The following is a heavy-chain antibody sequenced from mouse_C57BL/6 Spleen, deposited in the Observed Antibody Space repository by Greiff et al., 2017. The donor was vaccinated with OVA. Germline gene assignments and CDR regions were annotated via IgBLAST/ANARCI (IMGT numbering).Heavy chain of an antibody. D-gene: IGHD2-2*01. J-gene: IGHJ2*01. CDR1: GFTFSDYG. V-gene: IGHV5-17*01. CDR2: ISSGSSTI. CDR3: ARQGSMVTVFDY. Sequence: EVKLMESGGGLVKPGGSLKLSCAASGFTFSDYGLHWVRQAPEKGLEWVAYISSGSSTIYYADTVKGRFTISRDNAKNTLFLQMTSLRSEDTAMYYCARQGSMVTVFDYWGQGTTLTVSS.